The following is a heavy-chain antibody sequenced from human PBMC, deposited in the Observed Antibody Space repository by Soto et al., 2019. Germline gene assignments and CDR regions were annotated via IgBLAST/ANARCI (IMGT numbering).Heavy chain of an antibody. CDR2: TSTSGSTI. CDR3: ARDRGYCSTTSCYPHWYDP. Sequence: GGSLRLSCAASGFTFTDYYMSWIRQAPGKGLEWVSYTSTSGSTIYYADSVKGRFTISRDNAKNSLYLQMNSLRAEDTAVYYCARDRGYCSTTSCYPHWYDPWGQGTLVTVSS. V-gene: IGHV3-11*01. CDR1: GFTFTDYY. J-gene: IGHJ5*02. D-gene: IGHD2-2*01.